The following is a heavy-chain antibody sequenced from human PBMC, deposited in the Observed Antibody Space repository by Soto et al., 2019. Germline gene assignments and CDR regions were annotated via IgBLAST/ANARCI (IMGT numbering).Heavy chain of an antibody. CDR2: TKSKTDGGTT. J-gene: IGHJ4*02. Sequence: EVQLVESGGGLVKPGGSLRLSCAASGFTFSNAWMNWVRQAPGKGLEWVGRTKSKTDGGTTDYAAPVKGRFTISRDDSKNTLYLQMNSLKTEDTAVYYCTTEGYCSGGSCYSPYYYFDYWGQGTLVTVSS. D-gene: IGHD2-15*01. V-gene: IGHV3-15*07. CDR3: TTEGYCSGGSCYSPYYYFDY. CDR1: GFTFSNAW.